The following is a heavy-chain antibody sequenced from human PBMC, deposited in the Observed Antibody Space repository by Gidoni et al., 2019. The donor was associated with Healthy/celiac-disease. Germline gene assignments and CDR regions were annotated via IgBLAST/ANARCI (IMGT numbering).Heavy chain of an antibody. CDR3: ARERDYDFWSGYINWFDP. CDR2: ISAYNGNT. V-gene: IGHV1-18*04. J-gene: IGHJ5*02. Sequence: QLQLVQSGAAVKKPGASVKVSCQASGYTFTSYGISWVRQAPGQGLEWMGWISAYNGNTNYAQKLQGRVTMTTDTSTSTAYMELRSLRSDDTAVYYCARERDYDFWSGYINWFDPWGQGTLVTVSS. CDR1: GYTFTSYG. D-gene: IGHD3-3*01.